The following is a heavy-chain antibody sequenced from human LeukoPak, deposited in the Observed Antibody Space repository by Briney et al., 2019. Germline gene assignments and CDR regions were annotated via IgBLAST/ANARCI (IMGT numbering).Heavy chain of an antibody. Sequence: PSETLSLTCTVSGGSISSYYWSWIRQPPGKGLEWIGYIYYSGGTNYNPSLKSRVTISVDTSKNQFSLKLSSVTAADTAVYYCARVDTAMVGGYYYYGMDVWGKGTTVTVSS. CDR2: IYYSGGT. D-gene: IGHD5-18*01. J-gene: IGHJ6*04. V-gene: IGHV4-59*01. CDR3: ARVDTAMVGGYYYYGMDV. CDR1: GGSISSYY.